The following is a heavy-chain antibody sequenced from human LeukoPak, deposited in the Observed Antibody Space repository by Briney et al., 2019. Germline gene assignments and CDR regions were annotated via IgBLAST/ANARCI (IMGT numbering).Heavy chain of an antibody. CDR3: ASGSYHPAIYYYMDV. CDR2: IYSGGST. Sequence: PGGPLRLSCAASGFTVSSNYMSWVRQAPGKGLEWVSVIYSGGSTYYADSVKGRLTISRDISKNTVYLQMNSLRAEDTAVYYCASGSYHPAIYYYMDVWGKGTTVTVSS. J-gene: IGHJ6*03. D-gene: IGHD1-26*01. CDR1: GFTVSSNY. V-gene: IGHV3-53*01.